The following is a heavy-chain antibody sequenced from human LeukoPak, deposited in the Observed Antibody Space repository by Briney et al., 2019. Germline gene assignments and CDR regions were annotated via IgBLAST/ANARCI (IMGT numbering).Heavy chain of an antibody. CDR1: GFTFSSYA. D-gene: IGHD6-13*01. Sequence: GVSLRLSCAASGFTFSSYAMSWVRQAPGKGLEWVSAISGSGGNTYYADSVKGRFTISRDNSKNAMYLQMNSLRAEDTAIFYCARVVNSTSWFIDYWGQGTLVTVSS. V-gene: IGHV3-23*01. CDR3: ARVVNSTSWFIDY. J-gene: IGHJ4*02. CDR2: ISGSGGNT.